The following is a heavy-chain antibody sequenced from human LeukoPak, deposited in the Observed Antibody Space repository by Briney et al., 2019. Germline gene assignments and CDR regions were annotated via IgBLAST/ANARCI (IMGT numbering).Heavy chain of an antibody. V-gene: IGHV1-18*01. J-gene: IGHJ4*02. D-gene: IGHD3-22*01. CDR3: ARDRHRRHYYDSSLHPPLDY. CDR1: GYTFTSYG. Sequence: ASVKVSCKASGYTFTSYGISWVRQAPGQGLEWMGWISGYNGNTNYAQKLQGRVTMTTDTSTSTAYMDTRSLRSDDTAVYYCARDRHRRHYYDSSLHPPLDYWGQGTLVTVSS. CDR2: ISGYNGNT.